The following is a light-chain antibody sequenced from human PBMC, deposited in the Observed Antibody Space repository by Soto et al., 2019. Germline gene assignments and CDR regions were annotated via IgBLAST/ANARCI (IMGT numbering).Light chain of an antibody. Sequence: DIQMTQSPSTLSASVGDRVTNTCRASQSISVWLAWYQQKSGKVPKLLISKASNLETGVPSRFSGSGSGTEFTLTISSLQPDDFATYYCQRYNNLWTFGQGTKVEI. J-gene: IGKJ1*01. CDR2: KAS. V-gene: IGKV1-5*03. CDR3: QRYNNLWT. CDR1: QSISVW.